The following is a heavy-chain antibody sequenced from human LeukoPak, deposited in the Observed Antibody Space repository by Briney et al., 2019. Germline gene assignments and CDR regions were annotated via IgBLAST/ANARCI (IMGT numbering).Heavy chain of an antibody. J-gene: IGHJ3*02. CDR3: ARLYSSTSCPIEDHDAFDI. V-gene: IGHV4-61*02. CDR1: GGSISSGSYY. D-gene: IGHD2-2*01. CDR2: IYTSGST. Sequence: SQTLSLTCTVSGGSISSGSYYWSWIRQPAGKGLEWIGRIYTSGSTNYNPSLKSRVTISVDTSKNQFSLKLSSVTAADTAVYYCARLYSSTSCPIEDHDAFDIWGQGTMVTVSS.